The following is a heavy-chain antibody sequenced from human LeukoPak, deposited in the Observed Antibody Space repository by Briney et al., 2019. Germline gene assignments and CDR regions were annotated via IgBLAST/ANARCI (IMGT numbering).Heavy chain of an antibody. Sequence: GESLKISCKGSGYSFTSYWIGWVRQMPGKGLEWMGIIYPGDSDTRYSPSFQGQVTISADKSISTAYLQWSSLKASDTAMYYCARHLYCDGDCYETFDYWGQGTLVTVSS. J-gene: IGHJ4*02. CDR1: GYSFTSYW. D-gene: IGHD2-21*02. CDR3: ARHLYCDGDCYETFDY. V-gene: IGHV5-51*01. CDR2: IYPGDSDT.